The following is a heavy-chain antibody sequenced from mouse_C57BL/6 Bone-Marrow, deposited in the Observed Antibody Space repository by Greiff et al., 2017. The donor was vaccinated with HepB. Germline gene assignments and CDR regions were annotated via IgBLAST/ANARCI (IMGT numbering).Heavy chain of an antibody. Sequence: QVQLQQPGTELVKPGASVKLSCKASGYTFTSYWMHWVKQRPGQGLEWIGNINPSNGGTNYNEKFKSKATLTVDTSSSTAYMQLSSLTSEDSAVYYCARGDYDAAWFAYWGQGTLVTVSA. D-gene: IGHD2-4*01. CDR3: ARGDYDAAWFAY. CDR1: GYTFTSYW. V-gene: IGHV1-53*01. J-gene: IGHJ3*01. CDR2: INPSNGGT.